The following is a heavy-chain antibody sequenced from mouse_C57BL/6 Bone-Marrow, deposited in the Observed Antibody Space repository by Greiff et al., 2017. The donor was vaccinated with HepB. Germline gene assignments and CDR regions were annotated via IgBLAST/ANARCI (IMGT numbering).Heavy chain of an antibody. CDR2: IYPRSGNT. V-gene: IGHV1-81*01. J-gene: IGHJ4*01. CDR1: GYTFTSYG. CDR3: AAVPHAMDY. Sequence: QVQLQQSGAELARPGASVKLSCKASGYTFTSYGISWVKQRTGQGLEWIGDIYPRSGNTYYNEKLKCKSTLTDYKSSSTAYMELRSLTSEDSAVYFFAAVPHAMDYWGQGTSLTVSS. D-gene: IGHD1-1*01.